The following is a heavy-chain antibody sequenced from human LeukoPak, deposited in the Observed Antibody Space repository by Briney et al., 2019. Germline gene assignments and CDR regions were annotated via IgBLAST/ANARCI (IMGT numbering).Heavy chain of an antibody. Sequence: PGGSLRLSCAASGCTFSNYAIHWVRQAPGKGLEWVAFISYDGSNKHYADSVKGRFTISRDNSKNTLYLQMNSLRPEDTAVYYCARARFGYNRGPFDYWGQGILVTVSS. J-gene: IGHJ4*02. CDR3: ARARFGYNRGPFDY. CDR2: ISYDGSNK. CDR1: GCTFSNYA. V-gene: IGHV3-30-3*01. D-gene: IGHD5-24*01.